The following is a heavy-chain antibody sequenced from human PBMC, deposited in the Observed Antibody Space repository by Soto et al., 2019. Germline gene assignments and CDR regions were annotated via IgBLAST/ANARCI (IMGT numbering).Heavy chain of an antibody. CDR3: ARGRARYCSSTSCPRFDY. Sequence: SETLSLTCAVYGGSFSGYYWSWIRQPPGKGLEWIGEINHSGSTNYNPSLKSRVTISVDTSKNQFSLKLSSVTAADTAVYYCARGRARYCSSTSCPRFDYWGQGTLVTGSS. J-gene: IGHJ4*02. V-gene: IGHV4-34*01. CDR1: GGSFSGYY. D-gene: IGHD2-2*01. CDR2: INHSGST.